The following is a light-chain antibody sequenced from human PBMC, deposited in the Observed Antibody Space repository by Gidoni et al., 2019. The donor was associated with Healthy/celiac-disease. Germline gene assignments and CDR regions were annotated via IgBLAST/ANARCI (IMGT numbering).Light chain of an antibody. CDR2: WAS. CDR3: QQYYSTPT. Sequence: DIVMTQSPDSLAGSRGERATINCKSSPSVLYSSNNKNYLAWYQQKPGQPPKLLIYWASTRESGVPDRFSGSGSGTDFTLTISSLQAEDVAVYYCQQYYSTPTFGQGTKVEIK. V-gene: IGKV4-1*01. CDR1: PSVLYSSNNKNY. J-gene: IGKJ1*01.